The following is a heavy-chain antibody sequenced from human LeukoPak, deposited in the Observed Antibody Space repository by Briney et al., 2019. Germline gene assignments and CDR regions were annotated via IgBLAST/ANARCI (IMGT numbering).Heavy chain of an antibody. CDR2: ISAYNGDR. Sequence: ASVKVSCKASGYTFARYGISWVRQAPGQGLEWMGWISAYNGDRKFAQQFQDRVTLTTDASTGTAYMEMRSLTSDDTALYYCARNTALVTTPGRPDYWGRGTLVTVSS. CDR1: GYTFARYG. J-gene: IGHJ4*02. CDR3: ARNTALVTTPGRPDY. V-gene: IGHV1-18*01. D-gene: IGHD4-23*01.